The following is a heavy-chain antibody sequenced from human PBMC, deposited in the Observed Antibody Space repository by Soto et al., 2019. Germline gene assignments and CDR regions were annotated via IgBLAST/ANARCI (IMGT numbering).Heavy chain of an antibody. V-gene: IGHV4-34*01. CDR2: INHSGST. CDR3: ARGTIAAADSFPYYYGMDV. Sequence: PSETLSLTCAVYGGSFSGYYWSWIRQPPGKGLEWIGEINHSGSTNYNPSLKSRVTISVDTSKNQFSLKLSSVTAADTAVYYCARGTIAAADSFPYYYGMDVWGQGTTVTVSS. CDR1: GGSFSGYY. J-gene: IGHJ6*02. D-gene: IGHD6-13*01.